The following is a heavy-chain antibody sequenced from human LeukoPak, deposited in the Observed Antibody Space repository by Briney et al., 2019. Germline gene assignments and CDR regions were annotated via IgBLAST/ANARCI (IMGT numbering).Heavy chain of an antibody. CDR1: GGSFSGYY. CDR3: ARMVRYSSSWYVEAQTTMKAWFDP. CDR2: INHSGST. Sequence: SETLSLTCAVYGGSFSGYYWSWIRQPPGKGLEWIGEINHSGSTNYNPSLKSRDTISVDTSKNQFSLKLSSVTAADTAVYYCARMVRYSSSWYVEAQTTMKAWFDPWGQGTLVTVSS. D-gene: IGHD6-13*01. V-gene: IGHV4-34*01. J-gene: IGHJ5*02.